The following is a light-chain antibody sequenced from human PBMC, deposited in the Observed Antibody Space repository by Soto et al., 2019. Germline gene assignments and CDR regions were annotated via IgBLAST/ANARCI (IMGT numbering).Light chain of an antibody. CDR2: AAS. J-gene: IGKJ4*01. V-gene: IGKV1-5*01. CDR3: QRYNTQSIT. Sequence: DIQLIQSPATLSASVGDRITITCRASENIFKFLAWYQQRSGRAPNLLIYAASDLETGVPSRFSGRGSGTEFTLTIDSLQPDDSATYYCQRYNTQSITFGGGTKVDVK. CDR1: ENIFKF.